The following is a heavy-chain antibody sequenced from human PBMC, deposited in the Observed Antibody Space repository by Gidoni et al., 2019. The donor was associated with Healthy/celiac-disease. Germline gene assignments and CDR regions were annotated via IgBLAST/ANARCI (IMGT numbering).Heavy chain of an antibody. CDR3: ARGGSDFWSGYYAVFDY. Sequence: QVQLQESGPGLVKPSETLSLTCPVPGGSISSYYWSWIRQPPGKGLEWIGYIYYSWSTNYNSLKSRVTISVDTSKNQFSLKLSSVTAADTAVYYCARGGSDFWSGYYAVFDYWGQGTLVTVSS. CDR2: IYYSWST. D-gene: IGHD3-3*01. CDR1: GGSISSYY. J-gene: IGHJ4*02. V-gene: IGHV4-59*01.